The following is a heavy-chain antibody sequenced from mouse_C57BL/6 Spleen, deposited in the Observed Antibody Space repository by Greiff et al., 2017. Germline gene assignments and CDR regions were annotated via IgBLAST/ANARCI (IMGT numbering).Heavy chain of an antibody. J-gene: IGHJ1*03. Sequence: DVKLVESGGGLVKPGGSLKLSCAASGFTFSDYGMHWVRQAPEKGLEWVAYISSGSSTIYYADTVKGRFTISRDNAKNTLFLQMTSLRSEDTAMYYCARKKNYSNYGYFDVWGTGTTVTVSS. D-gene: IGHD2-5*01. V-gene: IGHV5-17*01. CDR1: GFTFSDYG. CDR3: ARKKNYSNYGYFDV. CDR2: ISSGSSTI.